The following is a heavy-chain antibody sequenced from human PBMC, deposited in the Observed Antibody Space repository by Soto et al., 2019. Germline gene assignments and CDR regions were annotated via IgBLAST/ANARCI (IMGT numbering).Heavy chain of an antibody. J-gene: IGHJ6*02. CDR2: FHWDDDK. CDR3: AVDVASIKNYYYRVDV. CDR1: GFSFSSGGVG. D-gene: IGHD3-16*01. Sequence: QITLKESGPTLVKPTQTLTLTCTFSGFSFSSGGVGVAWIRQPPGKALEWLAFFHWDDDKGYSPSLRSRLTITQDTSHNQLSRIMTDMQPVDSATYRCAVDVASIKNYYYRVDVWGQGTTVTVS. V-gene: IGHV2-5*02.